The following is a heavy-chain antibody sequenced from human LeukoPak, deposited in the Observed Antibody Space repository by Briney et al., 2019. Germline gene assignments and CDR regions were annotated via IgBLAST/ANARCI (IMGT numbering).Heavy chain of an antibody. CDR2: IYYSGST. D-gene: IGHD3-3*01. V-gene: IGHV4-39*01. J-gene: IGHJ5*02. CDR3: ARLSRILRFLEWSIRGDP. CDR1: GGSISSSSYY. Sequence: SETLSLTCTVSGGSISSSSYYWGWIRQPPGKGPEWIGSIYYSGSTYYNPSLKSRVTISVDTSKNQFSLKLSSVTAADTAVYYCARLSRILRFLEWSIRGDPWGQGTLVTVSS.